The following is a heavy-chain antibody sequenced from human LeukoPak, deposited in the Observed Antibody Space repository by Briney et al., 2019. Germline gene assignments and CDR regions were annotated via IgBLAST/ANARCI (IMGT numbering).Heavy chain of an antibody. Sequence: SVKVSCTASGGTFSSYAISWVRQAPGHGLEWMGGIIPIFGTANYAQKFQGRVTITADESTSTAYMELSSLRSEDTAVYYCAKAPRAADGYWGQGTLVTVSS. D-gene: IGHD6-13*01. J-gene: IGHJ4*02. CDR1: GGTFSSYA. CDR3: AKAPRAADGY. V-gene: IGHV1-69*13. CDR2: IIPIFGTA.